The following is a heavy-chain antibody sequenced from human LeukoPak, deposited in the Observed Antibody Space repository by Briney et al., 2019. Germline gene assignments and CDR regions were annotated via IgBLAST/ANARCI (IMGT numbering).Heavy chain of an antibody. Sequence: NPSETLSLTCTVSGGSICSYYWSWIRQPPGKGLEWIAYLFYSGSTDYNPSLESRVTISVDTSKNQFSLKLRSVTAADTAVYYCATVAVIRGVTYFDYWGQGTLVTVSS. D-gene: IGHD3-10*01. V-gene: IGHV4-59*01. CDR1: GGSICSYY. CDR2: LFYSGST. CDR3: ATVAVIRGVTYFDY. J-gene: IGHJ4*02.